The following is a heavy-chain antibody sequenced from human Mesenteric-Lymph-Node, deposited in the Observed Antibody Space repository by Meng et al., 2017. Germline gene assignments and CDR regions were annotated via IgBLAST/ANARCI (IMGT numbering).Heavy chain of an antibody. CDR3: ARPIGSKNAFDI. V-gene: IGHV4-59*01. CDR2: VHSTGTT. D-gene: IGHD2-15*01. Sequence: SETLSLTCTVSGGSISNYYWTWIRQPPGKGLEWIGYVHSTGTTNYNPSLKSRVTISVDTSKDQYSLKLSSVTAADTAVYFCARPIGSKNAFDIWGQGTMVTVSS. J-gene: IGHJ3*02. CDR1: GGSISNYY.